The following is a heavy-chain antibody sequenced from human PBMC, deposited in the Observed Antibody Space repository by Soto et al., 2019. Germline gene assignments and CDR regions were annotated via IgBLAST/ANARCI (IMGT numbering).Heavy chain of an antibody. V-gene: IGHV1-69*01. CDR2: IIPIFGTA. J-gene: IGHJ6*02. Sequence: QVQLVQSGAEVKKPGSSVKVSCKASGGTFSSYAISWVRQAPGQGLEWMGGIIPIFGTANYAQKFQGRVTITADESRSTAYMELSSLMSEDTAVYYCARVGGGDIVVVVAATYGMDVWGQVTTVTVSS. CDR1: GGTFSSYA. D-gene: IGHD2-15*01. CDR3: ARVGGGDIVVVVAATYGMDV.